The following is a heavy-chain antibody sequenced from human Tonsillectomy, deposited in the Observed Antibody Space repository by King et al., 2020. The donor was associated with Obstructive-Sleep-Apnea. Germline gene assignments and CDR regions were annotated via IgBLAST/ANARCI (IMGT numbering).Heavy chain of an antibody. CDR1: GFTFSNAW. D-gene: IGHD4-23*01. CDR2: IKSKTDGGTT. V-gene: IGHV3-15*02. J-gene: IGHJ5*02. Sequence: VQLVESGGALVKPGGSLRLSCAASGFTFSNAWMSWVRQAPGKGLEWVGRIKSKTDGGTTDYAAPLKGRFAISRDDSKNTLYLQMNSLKTEDPAVYYWATFYGGPNWFDPWGQGTLVTVSS. CDR3: ATFYGGPNWFDP.